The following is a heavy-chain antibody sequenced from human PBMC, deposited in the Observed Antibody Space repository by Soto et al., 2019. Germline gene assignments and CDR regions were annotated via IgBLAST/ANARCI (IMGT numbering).Heavy chain of an antibody. J-gene: IGHJ3*02. CDR3: ARPSPEQWLNRYGCFDI. Sequence: PGESLKISCKGSGYSFSTYWIAWVRQMPGKGLEWMGIIYPGDSDTRYSPSFQGQVTISADKSISTTYLQWSSLKASDTAIYYCARPSPEQWLNRYGCFDIWGQGTMVTVSS. CDR2: IYPGDSDT. CDR1: GYSFSTYW. V-gene: IGHV5-51*01. D-gene: IGHD6-19*01.